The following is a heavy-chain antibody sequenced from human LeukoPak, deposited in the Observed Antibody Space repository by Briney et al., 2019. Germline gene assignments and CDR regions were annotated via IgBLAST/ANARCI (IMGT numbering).Heavy chain of an antibody. V-gene: IGHV1-69*01. CDR3: AKYRGAEAFDI. Sequence: GSSVKVSCKASGDTFSSYAISWVRQAPGQGLEWMGGIIPIFGTANYAQKFQGRVTITADESTSTAYMELSSLRSEDTAVYYCAKYRGAEAFDIWGQGTMDTVSS. D-gene: IGHD1-26*01. CDR2: IIPIFGTA. CDR1: GDTFSSYA. J-gene: IGHJ3*02.